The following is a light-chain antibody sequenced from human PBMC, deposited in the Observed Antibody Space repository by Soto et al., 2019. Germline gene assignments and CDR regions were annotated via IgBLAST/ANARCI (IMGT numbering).Light chain of an antibody. V-gene: IGKV3-20*01. Sequence: EIVLTQSPGTRSLSPGERATLSCRASQTVAKNYLAWYQQQPGQAPRLLIYDASTRATGIPDRFTGSGSATDFTLTINRLEPEDFAVYYCQQYASAPLTFGGGTKVEIK. CDR2: DAS. CDR1: QTVAKNY. CDR3: QQYASAPLT. J-gene: IGKJ4*01.